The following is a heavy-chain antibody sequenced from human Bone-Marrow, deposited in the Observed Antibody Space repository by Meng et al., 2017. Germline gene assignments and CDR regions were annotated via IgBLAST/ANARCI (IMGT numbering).Heavy chain of an antibody. CDR1: GYIFSHYT. CDR2: INENGANT. Sequence: VQLVESGGGVVQPGGSLRLSCVGSGYIFSHYTMIWVRQAPGKGPEWVSTINENGANTHYPDSLKGRFTISRDNSKNTVYLQMNSLGVEDTAVYYCANWITGHFDHWGLGTLVTVSS. J-gene: IGHJ4*02. CDR3: ANWITGHFDH. V-gene: IGHV3-23*04. D-gene: IGHD2-8*02.